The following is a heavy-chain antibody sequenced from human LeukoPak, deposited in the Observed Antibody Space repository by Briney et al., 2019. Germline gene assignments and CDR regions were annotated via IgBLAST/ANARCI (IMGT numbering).Heavy chain of an antibody. Sequence: ASVKVSCKASGYTFTGYYMHWVRQAPGQGLEWMGWINPNSGGTNYAQKFRGRVTMTRDTSISTAYMELSRLRSDDTAVYYCARTEVGELLFNYYGMDVWGQGTTVTVSS. CDR2: INPNSGGT. J-gene: IGHJ6*02. CDR1: GYTFTGYY. V-gene: IGHV1-2*02. D-gene: IGHD3-10*01. CDR3: ARTEVGELLFNYYGMDV.